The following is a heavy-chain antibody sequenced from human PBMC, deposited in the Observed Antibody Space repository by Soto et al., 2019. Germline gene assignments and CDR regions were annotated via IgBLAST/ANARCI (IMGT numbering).Heavy chain of an antibody. CDR1: GGSISSGGYS. J-gene: IGHJ6*02. Sequence: LSLTCAVSGGSISSGGYSWSWIRQPPGKGLEWIGYICHSGSTYYNPSLKSRVTISVDRSKNQFSLKLSSVTAADTAVYYCARGRDFWSGYGNLYYYYGMDVWGQGTTVTVSS. D-gene: IGHD3-3*01. V-gene: IGHV4-30-2*01. CDR3: ARGRDFWSGYGNLYYYYGMDV. CDR2: ICHSGST.